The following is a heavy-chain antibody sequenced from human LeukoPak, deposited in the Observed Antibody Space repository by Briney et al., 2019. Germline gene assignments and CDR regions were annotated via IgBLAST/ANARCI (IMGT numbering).Heavy chain of an antibody. CDR1: GFTLSSYE. CDR3: ARAVAFGGVIAYFDY. D-gene: IGHD3-16*02. CDR2: ISSSGSTI. J-gene: IGHJ4*02. Sequence: GGSLRLSCAASGFTLSSYEMNWVRQAPGKGLEWVSYISSSGSTIYYADSVKGRFTISRDNAKNSLYLQMNSLRAEDTAVYYCARAVAFGGVIAYFDYWGQGTLVTVSS. V-gene: IGHV3-48*03.